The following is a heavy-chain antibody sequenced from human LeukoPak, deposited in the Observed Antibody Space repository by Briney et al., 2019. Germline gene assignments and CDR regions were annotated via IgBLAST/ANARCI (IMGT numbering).Heavy chain of an antibody. D-gene: IGHD6-13*01. J-gene: IGHJ4*02. CDR1: GYTFSANY. CDR2: INPNSGGT. V-gene: IGHV1-2*02. Sequence: ASVKVSCKTSGYTFSANYLHWVRQAPGQGLEWMGWINPNSGGTYYAQKFQGRVTLTRDRSISTAYMELNGLRSDDTALYYCARERVAPGRMIGFWGQGTLVAVSS. CDR3: ARERVAPGRMIGF.